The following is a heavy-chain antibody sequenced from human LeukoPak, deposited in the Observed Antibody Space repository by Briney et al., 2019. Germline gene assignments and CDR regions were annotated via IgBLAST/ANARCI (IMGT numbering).Heavy chain of an antibody. CDR1: GYTFTGYY. V-gene: IGHV1-2*02. J-gene: IGHJ6*03. CDR3: ARSFSGYGDYYMDV. CDR2: INPNSGGT. Sequence: GASVKVSCEASGYTFTGYYMHWVRQAPGQGLEWMGWINPNSGGTNYAQKFQGRVTMTRDTSISTAYMELSRLRSDDTAVYYCARSFSGYGDYYMDVWGKGTTVTVSS. D-gene: IGHD5-12*01.